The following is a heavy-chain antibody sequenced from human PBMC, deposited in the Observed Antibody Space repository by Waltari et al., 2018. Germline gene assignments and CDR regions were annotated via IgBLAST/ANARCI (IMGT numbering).Heavy chain of an antibody. D-gene: IGHD2-15*01. CDR3: ARSPRRGSGGSWCDY. J-gene: IGHJ4*02. V-gene: IGHV6-1*01. CDR2: TYYRSKWYK. Sequence: QVQLQQSGPGLVKPSQTLSLTCAISGDSVSSNSAAWTWIRQSPSRGLAWLGRTYYRSKWYKEYAVAVKSRITINPDTAKNQLSLQLNSVTPEDTAVYYCARSPRRGSGGSWCDYWGQGTLVIVSS. CDR1: GDSVSSNSAA.